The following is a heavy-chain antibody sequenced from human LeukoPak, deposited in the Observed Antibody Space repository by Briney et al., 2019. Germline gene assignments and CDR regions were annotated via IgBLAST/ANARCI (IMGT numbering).Heavy chain of an antibody. CDR2: IYYSGST. Sequence: SETLSLTCTVSGGSISSYYWSWIRQPPGKGLEWLGYIYYSGSTNYNPSLKSRVTISVDTSKNQFSLKLSSVTAADTAVYYCARRTTAYYCDSSGYFDPWGQGTLVTVSS. CDR1: GGSISSYY. V-gene: IGHV4-59*13. D-gene: IGHD3-22*01. J-gene: IGHJ5*02. CDR3: ARRTTAYYCDSSGYFDP.